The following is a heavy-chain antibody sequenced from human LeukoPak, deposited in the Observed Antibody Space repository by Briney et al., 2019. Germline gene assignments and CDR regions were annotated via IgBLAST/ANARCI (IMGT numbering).Heavy chain of an antibody. Sequence: GGSLRLSCAASGFTFSSYGMSWVRQAPGKGLEWVSAISGSGGSTYYADSVKGRFTISRDNSKNTLYLQMNSLRAEDTAVYYCAKVSGIAGLVWWLRGYFDNWAQGTLVTVSS. CDR3: AKVSGIAGLVWWLRGYFDN. D-gene: IGHD5-12*01. V-gene: IGHV3-23*01. CDR2: ISGSGGST. CDR1: GFTFSSYG. J-gene: IGHJ4*02.